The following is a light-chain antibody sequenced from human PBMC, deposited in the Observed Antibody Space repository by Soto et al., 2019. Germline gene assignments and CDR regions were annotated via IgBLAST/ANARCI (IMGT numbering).Light chain of an antibody. Sequence: DIVMTQSPASVFASIGDRVTITCRASQGISSYFAWYQQKPGKAPKLLIYAASTLASGVPSRFSGSGSETDFRLTIMSLQREDCRTYYCQQLTSFPQTFGQGTKVDI. J-gene: IGKJ1*01. V-gene: IGKV1-9*01. CDR2: AAS. CDR3: QQLTSFPQT. CDR1: QGISSY.